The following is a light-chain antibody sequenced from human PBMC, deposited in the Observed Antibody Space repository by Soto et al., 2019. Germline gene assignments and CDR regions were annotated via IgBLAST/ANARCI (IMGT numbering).Light chain of an antibody. Sequence: EIVLTQSPDTLSLSPGERATLSCRASQTVSSSYLAWYQQKPGQAPRLLIYSASRRATGIPDRFSGSGSGTDFTRTITRLEPEDFAVFYCQHYGDSSSTFGPGTKVDIK. CDR2: SAS. CDR3: QHYGDSSST. CDR1: QTVSSSY. V-gene: IGKV3-20*01. J-gene: IGKJ3*01.